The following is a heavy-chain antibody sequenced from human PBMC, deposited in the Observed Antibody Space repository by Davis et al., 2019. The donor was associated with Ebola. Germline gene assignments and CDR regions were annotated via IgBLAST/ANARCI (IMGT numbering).Heavy chain of an antibody. CDR1: GFTFSSYA. V-gene: IGHV3-30*04. J-gene: IGHJ4*02. D-gene: IGHD6-13*01. CDR2: ISYDGSNK. Sequence: GGSLRLSCAASGFTFSSYAMHWVRQAPGKGLEWVAVISYDGSNKYYADSVKGRFTISRDNSKSTLYVQMNSLRPEDTAVYYCARDFGLAAAGTAFDYWGQGTLVTVSS. CDR3: ARDFGLAAAGTAFDY.